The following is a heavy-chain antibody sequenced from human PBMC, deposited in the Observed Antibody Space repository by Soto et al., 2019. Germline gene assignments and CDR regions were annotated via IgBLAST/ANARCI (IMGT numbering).Heavy chain of an antibody. J-gene: IGHJ6*02. CDR2: ISGSGGST. CDR3: AKDPFDYRLQPSYGMDV. V-gene: IGHV3-23*01. CDR1: GFTFSSYA. D-gene: IGHD4-4*01. Sequence: PGGSLRLSCAASGFTFSSYAMSWVRQAPGKGLEWVSAISGSGGSTYYADSVKGRFTISRDNSKNTLYLQMNSLRAEDTAVYYCAKDPFDYRLQPSYGMDVWGQGTTVTVSS.